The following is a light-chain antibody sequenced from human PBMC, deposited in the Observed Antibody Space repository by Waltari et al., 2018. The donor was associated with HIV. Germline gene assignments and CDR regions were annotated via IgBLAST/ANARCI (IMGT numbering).Light chain of an antibody. V-gene: IGKV1-39*01. J-gene: IGKJ1*01. CDR3: QQSYSTHWT. CDR2: AAS. CDR1: QSISSY. Sequence: DIQMTQSPSSLSASVGDRVTITCRASQSISSYLNWYQQKPGKAPKFLIYAASSLQSGVPSRSSGSGSGTDFTLTISSLQPEDFATYYCQQSYSTHWTFGQGTKVEIK.